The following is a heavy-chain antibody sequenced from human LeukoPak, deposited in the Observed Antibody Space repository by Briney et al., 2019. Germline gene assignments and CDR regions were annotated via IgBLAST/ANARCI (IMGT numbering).Heavy chain of an antibody. D-gene: IGHD5-18*01. CDR3: ARARGGYSYGYIRFGLNY. V-gene: IGHV1-69*13. J-gene: IGHJ4*02. CDR1: GGTFSSYA. CDR2: IIPIFGTA. Sequence: GASVKVSCKASGGTFSSYAISWVRQAPGQGLEWMGGIIPIFGTANYAQKFQGRVTITADESTSTAYMELSSLRSEDTAVYYCARARGGYSYGYIRFGLNYWGQGTLVTVSS.